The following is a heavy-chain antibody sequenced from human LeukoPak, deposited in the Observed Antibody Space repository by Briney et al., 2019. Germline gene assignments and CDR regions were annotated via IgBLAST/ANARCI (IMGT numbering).Heavy chain of an antibody. CDR2: IYSGGTT. D-gene: IGHD1-14*01. J-gene: IGHJ4*02. Sequence: GGSLRLSCAASGSTVSSDYVSWVRQAPGKGLEWVSVIYSGGTTYYADSVKGRFAISRDNSKNTVYLQMKSLRDEDTAVYYCAKVTPPKWPFDYWGQGTLVTVSS. V-gene: IGHV3-66*01. CDR3: AKVTPPKWPFDY. CDR1: GSTVSSDY.